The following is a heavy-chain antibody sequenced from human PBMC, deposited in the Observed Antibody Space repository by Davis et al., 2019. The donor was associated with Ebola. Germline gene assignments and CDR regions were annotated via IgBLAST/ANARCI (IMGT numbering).Heavy chain of an antibody. CDR2: VGITDKT. CDR1: GFTFSSYA. V-gene: IGHV3-23*01. CDR3: AKRSASGTYYFDS. D-gene: IGHD1-26*01. Sequence: AGSLSLSCAASGFTFSSYAMSWVRQAPGKGLEWVSSVGITDKTYYTESVKGRFTISRDNSKNTVFLQMNSLRAEDTAVYSCAKRSASGTYYFDSWGQGTLVTVSS. J-gene: IGHJ4*02.